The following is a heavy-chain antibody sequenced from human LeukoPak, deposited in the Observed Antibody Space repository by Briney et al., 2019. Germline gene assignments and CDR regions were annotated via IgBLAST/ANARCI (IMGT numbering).Heavy chain of an antibody. J-gene: IGHJ4*02. CDR2: IYTSGST. D-gene: IGHD4-17*01. CDR3: ARDYGDYYFDY. V-gene: IGHV4-4*07. Sequence: GSLRLSCAASGFTVSSYWMSWIRQPAGKGLEWFGRIYTSGSTTYNPSLKSRVTISVDTSKNQFSLKLSSVTAADTAVYYCARDYGDYYFDYWGQGTLVTVSS. CDR1: GFTVSSYW.